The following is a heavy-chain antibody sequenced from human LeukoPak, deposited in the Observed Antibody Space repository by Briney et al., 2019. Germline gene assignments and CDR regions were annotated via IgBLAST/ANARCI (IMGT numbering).Heavy chain of an antibody. V-gene: IGHV4-4*07. Sequence: SETLSLTCTVSGGSINNYFWSWIRQPAGKGLEWIGRIYTSRSTNYNPSLKSPVTMSIDTSKNQFSLKVTSVTDADTAVYYCARDPYNNSPFDYWGQGILVTVSS. J-gene: IGHJ4*02. CDR3: ARDPYNNSPFDY. CDR1: GGSINNYF. CDR2: IYTSRST. D-gene: IGHD4-11*01.